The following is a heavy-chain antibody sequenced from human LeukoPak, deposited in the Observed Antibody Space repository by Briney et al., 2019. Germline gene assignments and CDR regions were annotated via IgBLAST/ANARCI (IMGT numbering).Heavy chain of an antibody. Sequence: GGSLRLACAASGFTFDDYGMSWVRQAPGKGLEWVSGINWNGGRTGYADSVKGRFTIYRDNAKNSLYLQMNSLRAEDTALYYCAKGTVAGTPFFDYWGQGTLVTVSS. CDR1: GFTFDDYG. J-gene: IGHJ4*02. CDR3: AKGTVAGTPFFDY. CDR2: INWNGGRT. D-gene: IGHD6-19*01. V-gene: IGHV3-20*04.